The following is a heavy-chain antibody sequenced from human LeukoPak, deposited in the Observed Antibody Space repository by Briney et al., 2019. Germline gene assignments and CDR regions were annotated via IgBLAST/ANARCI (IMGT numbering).Heavy chain of an antibody. J-gene: IGHJ4*02. Sequence: PGGSLRLSCAASGFTFSSYAMGWVRQAPGKGLEWVSSISGSGAGTYYADSVKGRCTISRDNSKNTLYLQMNSLRAEDTAVCYCAKADDDSPGYTNYFDYWGQGTLVTVSS. V-gene: IGHV3-23*01. CDR2: ISGSGAGT. D-gene: IGHD3-22*01. CDR3: AKADDDSPGYTNYFDY. CDR1: GFTFSSYA.